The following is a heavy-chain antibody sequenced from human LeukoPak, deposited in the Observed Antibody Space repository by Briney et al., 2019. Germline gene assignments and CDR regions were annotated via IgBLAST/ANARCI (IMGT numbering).Heavy chain of an antibody. D-gene: IGHD6-19*01. J-gene: IGHJ4*02. CDR3: ARDFSGAVAGTNY. CDR2: IYYSGNT. Sequence: SSETLSLTCTVSGGSISSSSYSWGWIRQPPGKGLEWIGSIYYSGNTYYNPSLKSRVTISVDTSKNQFSLKLSSVTAAGTAVYYCARDFSGAVAGTNYWGQGTLVTVSS. CDR1: GGSISSSSYS. V-gene: IGHV4-39*07.